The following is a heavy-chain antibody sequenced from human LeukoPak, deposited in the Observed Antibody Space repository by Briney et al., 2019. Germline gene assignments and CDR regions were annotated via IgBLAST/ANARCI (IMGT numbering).Heavy chain of an antibody. Sequence: ASVKVSCKASGYTFTGYYMHWVRQAPGQGLEWMGWISVYNGNTKYVQKFQGRVTMTTDTSTRTAYMELRSLRSDDTAVYYCARALGRTGIAVAKDYWGQGTLVTVSS. J-gene: IGHJ4*02. CDR1: GYTFTGYY. V-gene: IGHV1-18*04. D-gene: IGHD6-19*01. CDR3: ARALGRTGIAVAKDY. CDR2: ISVYNGNT.